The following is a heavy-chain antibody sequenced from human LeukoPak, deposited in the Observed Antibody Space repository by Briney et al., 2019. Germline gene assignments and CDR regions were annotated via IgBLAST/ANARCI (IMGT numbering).Heavy chain of an antibody. CDR1: GGSISNNY. CDR3: ASHKGF. J-gene: IGHJ4*02. CDR2: IYYSGST. V-gene: IGHV4-59*01. Sequence: SETLSLTCTVSGGSISNNYWSWFRQPPGKGLEWIGYIYYSGSTNYDPSLKSRVTISVDTSKSQFSLKLSSVTAADTAVYHCASHKGFWGQGTLVTVSS.